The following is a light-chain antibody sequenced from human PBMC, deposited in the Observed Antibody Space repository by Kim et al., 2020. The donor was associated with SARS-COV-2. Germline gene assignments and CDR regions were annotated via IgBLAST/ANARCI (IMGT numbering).Light chain of an antibody. Sequence: QSVLTQSPSVSGAPGQRVTISCTGSSSNIGAGYDVHWYRQLPGTAPKLLIFGNSNRPSGVPDRFSGSKSGTSASLAITGLQAEDEADYYCQSYDSSLSGSGFFGTGTKVTVL. CDR1: SSNIGAGYD. J-gene: IGLJ1*01. CDR3: QSYDSSLSGSGF. CDR2: GNS. V-gene: IGLV1-40*01.